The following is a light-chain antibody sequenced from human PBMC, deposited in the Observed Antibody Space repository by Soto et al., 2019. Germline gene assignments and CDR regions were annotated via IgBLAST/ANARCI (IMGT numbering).Light chain of an antibody. Sequence: EIVLAQSPATLSLSPGERATLSCRTSESVSDSQLAWYQQRPGQAPRLLIYGASTRATGIPARFSGSGSGTDFTLTISSLQPEDFAVYYCQQDYNPSLTFGGGTKVDI. CDR3: QQDYNPSLT. CDR2: GAS. V-gene: IGKV3D-7*01. CDR1: ESVSDSQ. J-gene: IGKJ4*01.